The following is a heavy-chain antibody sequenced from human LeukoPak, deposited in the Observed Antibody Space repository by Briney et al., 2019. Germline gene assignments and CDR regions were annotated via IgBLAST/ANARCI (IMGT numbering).Heavy chain of an antibody. J-gene: IGHJ4*02. CDR1: GYTFTNYY. CDR3: SISPPGLEVDY. D-gene: IGHD3/OR15-3a*01. CDR2: INPNSGGT. V-gene: IGHV1-2*02. Sequence: ASVKVSCKASGYTFTNYYMHWVRQAPGQGLEWMGWINPNSGGTYSAQKFQGRVTMTRETSISTVYMEVSRLTSDDTAVYYCSISPPGLEVDYWGQGTLVTVSS.